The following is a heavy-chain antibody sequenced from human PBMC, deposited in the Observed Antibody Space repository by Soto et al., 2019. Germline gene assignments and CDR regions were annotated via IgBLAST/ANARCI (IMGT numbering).Heavy chain of an antibody. CDR1: GFSLSTTRVG. V-gene: IGHV2-5*02. Sequence: EFRPTLINPTQTLTLTCTFSGFSLSTTRVGVGWIRQPPGKALERLALIYWDDDKRYNPSLNSRLTITKDTSKNQVVLAMTNVDPVDTATYYCVQSRCGGDCLQSYSSHSYYGLDVWGQGTTVTVS. D-gene: IGHD2-21*02. CDR3: VQSRCGGDCLQSYSSHSYYGLDV. J-gene: IGHJ6*02. CDR2: IYWDDDK.